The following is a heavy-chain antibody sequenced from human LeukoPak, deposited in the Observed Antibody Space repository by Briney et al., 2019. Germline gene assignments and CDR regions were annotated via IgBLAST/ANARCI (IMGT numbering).Heavy chain of an antibody. V-gene: IGHV3-48*04. D-gene: IGHD6-13*01. Sequence: GGSLRLSCAASGFTFSSYGMNWVRQAPGKGLEWVSYISSSSSTIYYADSVKGRFTISRDDAKNSLYLQMNSLRAEDTAVYYCARGTSAADYWGQGTLVTASS. CDR3: ARGTSAADY. CDR1: GFTFSSYG. J-gene: IGHJ4*02. CDR2: ISSSSSTI.